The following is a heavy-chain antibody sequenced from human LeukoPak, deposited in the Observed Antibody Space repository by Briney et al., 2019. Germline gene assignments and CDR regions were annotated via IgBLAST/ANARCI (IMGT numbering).Heavy chain of an antibody. CDR3: ASPSGPVLDYYYYYMDV. D-gene: IGHD2-8*02. Sequence: SETLSLTCTVSGGSISSYYWSWIRQPPGKGLEWIGYIYYSGSTNYNPSLKSRVTISVDTSKNQFSLKLSSVTAADTAVYYCASPSGPVLDYYYYYMDVWGKGTTVTVSS. V-gene: IGHV4-59*01. CDR1: GGSISSYY. CDR2: IYYSGST. J-gene: IGHJ6*03.